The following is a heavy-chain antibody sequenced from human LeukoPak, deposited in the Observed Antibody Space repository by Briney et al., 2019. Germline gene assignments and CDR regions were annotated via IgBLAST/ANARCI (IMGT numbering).Heavy chain of an antibody. V-gene: IGHV3-23*01. CDR3: AKRLSFGVAIGDFDY. J-gene: IGHJ4*02. CDR2: ISGSGDST. Sequence: PGGSLRLSCAASGFTFSSYAMSWVRQAPGKGLQWVSAISGSGDSTYYADSVKGRFTISRDTSMDTLYLQMNSLRAEDTAIYYCAKRLSFGVAIGDFDYWGQGTLGTVSS. D-gene: IGHD3-3*01. CDR1: GFTFSSYA.